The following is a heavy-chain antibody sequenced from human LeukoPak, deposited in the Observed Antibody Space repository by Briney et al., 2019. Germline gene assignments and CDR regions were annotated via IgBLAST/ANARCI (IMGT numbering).Heavy chain of an antibody. J-gene: IGHJ3*02. CDR2: INHSGST. Sequence: SETLSLTCAVYGGSFSGYYWSWIRQPPGKGLGWIGEINHSGSTNYNPSLKSRVTISVDTSKNQFSLKLSSVTAADTAVYYCARFFAFTIFGVVINKDAFDIWGQGTMVTVSS. CDR3: ARFFAFTIFGVVINKDAFDI. CDR1: GGSFSGYY. V-gene: IGHV4-34*01. D-gene: IGHD3-3*01.